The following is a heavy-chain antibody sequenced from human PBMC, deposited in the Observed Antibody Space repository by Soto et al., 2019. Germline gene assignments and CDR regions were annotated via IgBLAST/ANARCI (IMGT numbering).Heavy chain of an antibody. V-gene: IGHV4-59*08. Sequence: QVQLQESGPGLVKPSETLSLTCTVSGGSISSYYWSWIRQPPGKGLEWIGYIYYSGSTNYNPSLTSRVTISVDTSKNQFSLKLSSVTAADTAVYYCARRIVVVVAATQAEYYMDVWGKGTTVTVSS. CDR2: IYYSGST. CDR3: ARRIVVVVAATQAEYYMDV. CDR1: GGSISSYY. J-gene: IGHJ6*03. D-gene: IGHD2-15*01.